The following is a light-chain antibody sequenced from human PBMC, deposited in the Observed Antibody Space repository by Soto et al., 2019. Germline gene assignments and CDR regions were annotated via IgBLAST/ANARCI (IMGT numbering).Light chain of an antibody. CDR1: QSVSSY. J-gene: IGKJ3*01. CDR2: DAS. V-gene: IGKV3-11*01. Sequence: EIVLTQSPATLSLSPGERATLSCRASQSVSSYLAWYQQKPGQAPRLLIYDASNRATGIPARFSGGGSGTDFSLTISSLSPEDFAVNYCQQSSNWPPGITFGPGTKVDIK. CDR3: QQSSNWPPGIT.